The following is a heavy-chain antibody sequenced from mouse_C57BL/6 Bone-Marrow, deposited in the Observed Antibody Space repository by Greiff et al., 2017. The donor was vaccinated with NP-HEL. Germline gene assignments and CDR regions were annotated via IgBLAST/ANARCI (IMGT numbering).Heavy chain of an antibody. J-gene: IGHJ1*03. CDR2: SRNKANDYTT. CDR3: ARDALDWYIDV. Sequence: EVKLMESGGGLVQSGRSLRLSCATSGFTFSDFYMEWVRQAPGKGLEWIAASRNKANDYTTEYSASVKGRFIVSRDTSQSILYLQMKGLRAEDTAIYYCARDALDWYIDVGGRGTTVTVSS. V-gene: IGHV7-1*01. CDR1: GFTFSDFY.